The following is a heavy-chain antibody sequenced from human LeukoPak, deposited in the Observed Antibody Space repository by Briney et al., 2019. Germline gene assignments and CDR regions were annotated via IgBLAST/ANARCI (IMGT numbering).Heavy chain of an antibody. D-gene: IGHD1-26*01. CDR3: ARQSGYFDY. J-gene: IGHJ4*02. CDR1: GGSISTYY. CDR2: IYYSGTT. V-gene: IGHV4-59*08. Sequence: SETLSLTCTVSGGSISTYYWSWIRQPPGKGLEWIGHIYYSGTTTYNPSLKSRVTISVDTSKNQFSLKLSSLTAADTAVYYCARQSGYFDYWGQGALVTVSS.